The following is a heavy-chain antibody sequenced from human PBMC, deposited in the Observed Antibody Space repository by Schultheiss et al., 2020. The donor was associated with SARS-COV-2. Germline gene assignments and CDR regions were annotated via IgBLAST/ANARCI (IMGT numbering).Heavy chain of an antibody. V-gene: IGHV1-2*02. J-gene: IGHJ4*02. Sequence: ASVKVSCKASGSHFTGYYMHWVRQAPGQGLEWMGWINPNSGGTNYAQKFQGRVTMTRDTSISTASMELSRLRSDDAAVYYCARVRIQLWSDFDYWGQGTLVTVSS. CDR2: INPNSGGT. D-gene: IGHD5-18*01. CDR1: GSHFTGYY. CDR3: ARVRIQLWSDFDY.